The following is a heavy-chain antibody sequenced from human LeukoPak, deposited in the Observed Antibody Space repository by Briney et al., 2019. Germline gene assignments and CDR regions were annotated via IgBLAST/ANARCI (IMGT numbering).Heavy chain of an antibody. CDR2: IYTSGST. CDR3: ARVVYCGGDCYSDYFDY. Sequence: SGTLSLTCTVSGGSISSGSYYWSWIRQPAGKGLEWIGRIYTSGSTNYNPSLKSRVTISVDTSKNQFSLKLSSVTAADTAVYYCARVVYCGGDCYSDYFDYWGQGTLVTVSS. D-gene: IGHD2-21*02. J-gene: IGHJ4*02. CDR1: GGSISSGSYY. V-gene: IGHV4-61*02.